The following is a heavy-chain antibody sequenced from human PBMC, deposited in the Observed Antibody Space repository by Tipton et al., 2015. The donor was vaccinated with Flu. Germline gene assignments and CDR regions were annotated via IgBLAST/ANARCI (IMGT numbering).Heavy chain of an antibody. Sequence: SLRLSCAASGFTFSSYEMNWVRPAPGKGLEWVSYISSSGSTIYYADSVKGRFTISRDNAKNSLYLQMNSLRAEDTAVYYCAREGVHESSGYYFYGMDVWDQGTTVTVSS. CDR1: GFTFSSYE. V-gene: IGHV3-48*03. J-gene: IGHJ6*02. CDR2: ISSSGSTI. CDR3: AREGVHESSGYYFYGMDV. D-gene: IGHD3-22*01.